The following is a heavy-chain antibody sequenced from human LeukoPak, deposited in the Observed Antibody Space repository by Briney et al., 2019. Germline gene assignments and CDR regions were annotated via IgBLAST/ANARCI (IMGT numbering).Heavy chain of an antibody. CDR1: GFIFSNHN. D-gene: IGHD3-3*01. V-gene: IGHV3-48*04. CDR2: ISSSSSTI. Sequence: GGSLRLSCAASGFIFSNHNMNWVRQAPGKGLEWVSYISSSSSTIYYADSVKGRFTISRDNAKNSLYLQMNSLRAEDTAVYYCARDAYYDFWSGYPRYFDYWGQGTLVTVSS. J-gene: IGHJ4*02. CDR3: ARDAYYDFWSGYPRYFDY.